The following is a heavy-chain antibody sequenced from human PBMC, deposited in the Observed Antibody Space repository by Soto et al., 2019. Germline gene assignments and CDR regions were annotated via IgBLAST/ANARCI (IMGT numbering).Heavy chain of an antibody. CDR3: ARDARDRSYYYYGMDV. CDR2: IYYSGST. Sequence: KSSETLSLTCTVSGGSISSGDYCWSWIRQPPGKGLEWIGYIYYSGSTYYNPSLKSRVTISVDTSKNQFSLKLSSVTAADTAVYYCARDARDRSYYYYGMDVWGQGTTVTVSS. V-gene: IGHV4-30-4*01. CDR1: GGSISSGDYC. J-gene: IGHJ6*02.